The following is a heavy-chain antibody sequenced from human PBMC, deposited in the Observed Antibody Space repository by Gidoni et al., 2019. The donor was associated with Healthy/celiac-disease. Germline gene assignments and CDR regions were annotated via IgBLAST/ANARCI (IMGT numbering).Heavy chain of an antibody. J-gene: IGHJ4*02. Sequence: QVQLVQSGAEVKKPGSSVKVSCKASGGTFSSYAISWVRQAPGQGLEWMGGIIPIFGTANYAQKFQGRGTITADKSTSTAYMELSSLRSEDTAVYYCARDGGYNWNYDDAAFGYWGQGTLVTVSS. V-gene: IGHV1-69*06. CDR1: GGTFSSYA. CDR2: IIPIFGTA. D-gene: IGHD1-7*01. CDR3: ARDGGYNWNYDDAAFGY.